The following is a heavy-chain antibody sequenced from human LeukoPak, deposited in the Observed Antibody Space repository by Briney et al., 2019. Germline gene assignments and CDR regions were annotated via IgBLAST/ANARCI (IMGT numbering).Heavy chain of an antibody. CDR1: GYTFTSYG. D-gene: IGHD3-10*01. CDR2: IWYDGSNK. Sequence: GASVKVSCKASGYTFTSYGMHWVRQAPGKGLEWVAVIWYDGSNKYYADSVKGRFTISRDNSKNTLYLQMNSLRAEDTAVYYCARARTMVRGDLDYWGQGTLVTVSS. J-gene: IGHJ4*02. V-gene: IGHV3-33*01. CDR3: ARARTMVRGDLDY.